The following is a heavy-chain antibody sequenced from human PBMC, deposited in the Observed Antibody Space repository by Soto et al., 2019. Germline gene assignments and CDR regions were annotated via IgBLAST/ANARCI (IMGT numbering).Heavy chain of an antibody. V-gene: IGHV3-30*03. CDR2: ISYDGSNK. D-gene: IGHD3-22*01. CDR1: GFTFSSYG. Sequence: QVQLVESGGGVVQPGRSLRLSCAASGFTFSSYGMHWVRQAPGKGLEWVAVISYDGSNKYYADSVKGRSTISRDNSKNTLYLQMNSLRAEDTAQYYCATGTMNLIWGQGTMVTVSS. CDR3: ATGTMNLI. J-gene: IGHJ3*02.